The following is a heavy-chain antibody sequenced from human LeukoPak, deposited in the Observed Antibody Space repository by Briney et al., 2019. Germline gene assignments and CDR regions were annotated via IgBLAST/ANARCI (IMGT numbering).Heavy chain of an antibody. CDR3: ARDRGFGQADV. Sequence: GRSLRPSCAASAFTLSGYWMSWLRQAPGKGLEWVANIKQDGGEKYYVDSVKGRFTISRDNAKNSLYLQMNSLRAEDTAVYYCARDRGFGQADVWGKGTTVTVSS. CDR2: IKQDGGEK. V-gene: IGHV3-7*01. J-gene: IGHJ6*04. D-gene: IGHD3-10*01. CDR1: AFTLSGYW.